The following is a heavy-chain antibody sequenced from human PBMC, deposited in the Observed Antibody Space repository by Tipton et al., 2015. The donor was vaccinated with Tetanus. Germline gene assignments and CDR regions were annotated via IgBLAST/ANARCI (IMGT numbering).Heavy chain of an antibody. CDR3: ARANNDYPKKGPFDY. V-gene: IGHV4-61*01. CDR1: GASVSRSSHY. CDR2: VYHNGNT. D-gene: IGHD5-12*01. Sequence: GSLRLSCSVSGASVSRSSHYWTWIRQPPGKEPEWVGYVYHNGNTNYHPSLKGRLTISVDTSKNQFSLNLKSVITADTAIYYCARANNDYPKKGPFDYWGQGILVTVSS. J-gene: IGHJ4*02.